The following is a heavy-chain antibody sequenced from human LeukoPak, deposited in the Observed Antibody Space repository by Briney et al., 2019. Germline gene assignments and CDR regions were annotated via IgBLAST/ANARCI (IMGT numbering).Heavy chain of an antibody. CDR1: GFTFSSYW. Sequence: GGSLRLSCAASGFTFSSYWMHWVRQAPGKGLVWVSRINSDGSTTNYADSVKGRFTISRDNAKNSLYLQMNSLRAEDTALYYCAKDPSFGIAAAEYYFDYWGQGTLVTVSS. V-gene: IGHV3-74*01. CDR3: AKDPSFGIAAAEYYFDY. CDR2: INSDGSTT. D-gene: IGHD6-13*01. J-gene: IGHJ4*02.